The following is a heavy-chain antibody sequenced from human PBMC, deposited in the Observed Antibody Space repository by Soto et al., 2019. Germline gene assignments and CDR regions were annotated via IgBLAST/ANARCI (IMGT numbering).Heavy chain of an antibody. D-gene: IGHD2-2*01. J-gene: IGHJ6*02. CDR1: GFTFSRYA. V-gene: IGHV3-23*01. CDR2: ISGRGGST. CDR3: AKCGIVVVPGPVYGMDV. Sequence: EVQLLESGEGLVQTGGSLRLSCAASGFTFSRYAMSWVRQAPGKGLEWVSAISGRGGSTDSADAVMGQFTISRDNSNKTRYLQLNSLRAENMAVYYCAKCGIVVVPGPVYGMDVWGQGTTVTVSS.